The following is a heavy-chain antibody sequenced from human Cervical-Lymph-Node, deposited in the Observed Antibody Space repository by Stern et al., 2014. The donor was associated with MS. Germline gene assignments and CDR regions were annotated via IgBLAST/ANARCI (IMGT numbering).Heavy chain of an antibody. CDR2: ICYDGTNP. J-gene: IGHJ4*02. V-gene: IGHV3-33*01. D-gene: IGHD6-13*01. CDR1: GFCFSRYA. Sequence: VPLVESGGGVVQPGRSLRLSCAASGFCFSRYAMHWVRQAPGKGLEWVARICYDGTNPYYADSETRRCTIARDNFKNTLYLQMNSLRAEDTAVYYCASAYSSSHYYFDYWGQGTLVTVSS. CDR3: ASAYSSSHYYFDY.